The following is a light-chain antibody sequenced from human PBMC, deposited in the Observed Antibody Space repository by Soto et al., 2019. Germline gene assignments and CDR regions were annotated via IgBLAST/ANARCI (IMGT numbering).Light chain of an antibody. Sequence: QSALTQPASVSGSPGQSITISCTGTSSDVGAYNYVSWYQQHPGRAPKLMIYEVSSRPSGVSNRFSGSKSDNTASLTISGLQAEDEADYYCSSYSSSTTLVVFGGGTKLTVL. CDR2: EVS. J-gene: IGLJ2*01. V-gene: IGLV2-14*01. CDR1: SSDVGAYNY. CDR3: SSYSSSTTLVV.